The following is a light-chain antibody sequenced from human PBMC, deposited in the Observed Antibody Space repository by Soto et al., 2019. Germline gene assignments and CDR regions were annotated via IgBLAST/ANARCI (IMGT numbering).Light chain of an antibody. CDR3: HQRSNWWT. CDR1: QSLSSS. CDR2: DTS. V-gene: IGKV3-11*01. J-gene: IGKJ1*01. Sequence: EIVLTQSPATLSLFPGERATLSCRASQSLSSSLAWYQQKPGQAPRVLIYDTSNRDTGIPARFSGSGSETDFTLTISSLEPEDSAVYYCHQRSNWWTFGQGTRVEIK.